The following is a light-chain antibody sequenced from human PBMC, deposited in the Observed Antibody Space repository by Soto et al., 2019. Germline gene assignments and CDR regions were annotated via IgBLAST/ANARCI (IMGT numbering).Light chain of an antibody. CDR1: SSDVVAYNF. CDR3: TSSTSRGTYV. Sequence: QSALTQPASVSGSPGQSITISCTGTSSDVVAYNFVSWYRQHPGKAPKLIIYNGSDRPSGVSNRFSGSKSANTASLTISGLQAEDEADYYCTSSTSRGTYVFGTGTKLTVL. CDR2: NGS. V-gene: IGLV2-14*03. J-gene: IGLJ1*01.